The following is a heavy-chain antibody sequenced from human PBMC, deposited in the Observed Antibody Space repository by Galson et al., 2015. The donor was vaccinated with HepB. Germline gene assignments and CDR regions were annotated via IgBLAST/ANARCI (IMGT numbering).Heavy chain of an antibody. V-gene: IGHV3-48*01. D-gene: IGHD3-10*01. CDR3: ARDLRDVDHKFDY. J-gene: IGHJ4*02. Sequence: SLRLSCAASGFTFSSYSMNWVRQAPGKGLEWASCISSSSSTIYYADSVKGRFTISRDNAKNSLYLQINSLRAEDTAVYYCARDLRDVDHKFDYWGQGTLVTVSS. CDR1: GFTFSSYS. CDR2: ISSSSSTI.